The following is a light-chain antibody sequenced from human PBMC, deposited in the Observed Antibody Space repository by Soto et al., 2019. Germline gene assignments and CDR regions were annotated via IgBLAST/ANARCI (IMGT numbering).Light chain of an antibody. V-gene: IGKV3-11*01. J-gene: IGKJ4*01. CDR3: QQRSNWPPVT. Sequence: EIVLTQSPATLSLSPGERATFSCRASQSVGRNLNWYRQKPGQAPRLLIYDASERATGIPARFSGSGSGTDFTLTISSLEPEDFVVYYCQQRSNWPPVTFGGGTKVEFK. CDR2: DAS. CDR1: QSVGRN.